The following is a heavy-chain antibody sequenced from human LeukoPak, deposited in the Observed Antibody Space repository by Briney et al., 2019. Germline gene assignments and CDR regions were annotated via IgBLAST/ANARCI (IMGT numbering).Heavy chain of an antibody. CDR3: ARDLPSRIAAANLAGFDP. D-gene: IGHD6-25*01. CDR1: GGTFSSYA. J-gene: IGHJ5*02. V-gene: IGHV1-69*13. Sequence: ASVKVSCKASGGTFSSYAISWVRQAPGQGLEWMGGIIPIFGTANYAQKFQGRVTITADESTSTAYMELSSLRSEDTAVYYCARDLPSRIAAANLAGFDPWGQGTLVTVSS. CDR2: IIPIFGTA.